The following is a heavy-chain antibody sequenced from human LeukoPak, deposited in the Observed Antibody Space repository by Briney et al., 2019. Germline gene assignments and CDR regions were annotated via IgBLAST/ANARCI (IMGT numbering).Heavy chain of an antibody. J-gene: IGHJ3*02. Sequence: ASVKVSCKASGGTFSSYTISWVRQAPGQGPEWMGRIIPIFGTANYAQKFQGRVTITTDESTSTAYMELSSLRSEDTAVYYCARERVTMIVVVGTSPDAFDIWGQGTMVTVSS. CDR3: ARERVTMIVVVGTSPDAFDI. CDR2: IIPIFGTA. CDR1: GGTFSSYT. D-gene: IGHD3-22*01. V-gene: IGHV1-69*05.